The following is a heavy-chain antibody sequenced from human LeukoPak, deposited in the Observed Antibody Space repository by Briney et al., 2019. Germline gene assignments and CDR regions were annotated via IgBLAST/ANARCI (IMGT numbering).Heavy chain of an antibody. Sequence: SETLSLTCTVSGGSISSSTYYWGWIRQPPGKGLEWIDMMYYSGSTYYNPSLKSRVTIPVDTSKNQFSLKLSSVTAADTAVYYCARSARDYAWFDPWGQGTLVTVSS. J-gene: IGHJ5*02. CDR2: MYYSGST. CDR1: GGSISSSTYY. CDR3: ARSARDYAWFDP. D-gene: IGHD4-17*01. V-gene: IGHV4-39*01.